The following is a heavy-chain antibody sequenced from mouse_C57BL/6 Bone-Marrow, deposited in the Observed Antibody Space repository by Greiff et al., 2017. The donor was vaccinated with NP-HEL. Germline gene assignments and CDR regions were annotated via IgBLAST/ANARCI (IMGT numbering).Heavy chain of an antibody. Sequence: VQLQQSGTVLARPGASVKMSCKTSGYTFTSYWMHWVKQRPGQGLEGIGAIYPGNSDTSYNQKFKGKAKLTAVTSASTAYMELSSLTNEDSAVYYCTRDYSGPPWYFDVWGSGTTVTVSS. J-gene: IGHJ1*01. V-gene: IGHV1-5*01. D-gene: IGHD1-1*01. CDR2: IYPGNSDT. CDR3: TRDYSGPPWYFDV. CDR1: GYTFTSYW.